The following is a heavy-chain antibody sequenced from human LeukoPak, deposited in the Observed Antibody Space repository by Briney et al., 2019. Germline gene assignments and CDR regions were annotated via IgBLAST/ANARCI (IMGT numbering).Heavy chain of an antibody. V-gene: IGHV4-30-4*01. CDR3: ARDGMTKDYYYGMDV. J-gene: IGHJ6*02. D-gene: IGHD4-11*01. Sequence: SETLSLTCTVSGGSISSGDYYWSWIRQPPGKGLEWTGYIFYSGSTYYNPSLKSRVTISVDTSKNQFSLKLSSVTAADTAVYYCARDGMTKDYYYGMDVWGQGTTVTVSS. CDR2: IFYSGST. CDR1: GGSISSGDYY.